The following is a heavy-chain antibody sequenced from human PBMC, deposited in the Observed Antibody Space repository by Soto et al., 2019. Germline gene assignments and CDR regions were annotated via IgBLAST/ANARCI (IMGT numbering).Heavy chain of an antibody. D-gene: IGHD1-26*01. CDR3: ARRGSGSYYDY. J-gene: IGHJ4*02. V-gene: IGHV3-23*01. CDR2: ISGSGDST. Sequence: EVQLLESGGGLVQPGGSLRRSCAASGFTFSSYAIRWVRQAPVKGLEWVSAISGSGDSTYYADSVKGRFTISRDNSKNTLYLQMNSLRAEDTAVYYCARRGSGSYYDYWGQGTLVTVSS. CDR1: GFTFSSYA.